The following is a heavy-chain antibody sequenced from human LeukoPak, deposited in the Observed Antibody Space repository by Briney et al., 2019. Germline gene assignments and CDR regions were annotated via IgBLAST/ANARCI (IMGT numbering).Heavy chain of an antibody. CDR2: ISYDGSNK. D-gene: IGHD3-10*01. V-gene: IGHV3-30*03. CDR1: GFTVSSNC. CDR3: ARGQDYYGSGGYFDY. J-gene: IGHJ4*02. Sequence: PGGSLRLSCAASGFTVSSNCMSWVRQAPGKGLEWVAVISYDGSNKYYADSVKGRFTISRDNSKNTLYLQMNSLRAEDTAVYYCARGQDYYGSGGYFDYWGQGTLVTVSS.